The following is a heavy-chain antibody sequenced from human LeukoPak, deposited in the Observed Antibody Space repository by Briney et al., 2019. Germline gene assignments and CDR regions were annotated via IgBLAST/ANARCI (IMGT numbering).Heavy chain of an antibody. CDR3: VRWPRYYDILTGYLHFDY. CDR1: GGSFSGYY. D-gene: IGHD3-9*01. Sequence: PSETLSLTCAVYGGSFSGYYWSWIRQPPGKGLEWSGEINHSGSTNYNPSLKSRVTISVDTSKNQFSLKLSSVTDADTAVYYCVRWPRYYDILTGYLHFDYWGQGTLVTVSS. CDR2: INHSGST. V-gene: IGHV4-34*01. J-gene: IGHJ4*02.